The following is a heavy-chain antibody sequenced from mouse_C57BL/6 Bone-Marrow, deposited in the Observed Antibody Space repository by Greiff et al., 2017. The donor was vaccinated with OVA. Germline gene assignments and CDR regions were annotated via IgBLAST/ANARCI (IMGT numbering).Heavy chain of an antibody. D-gene: IGHD1-1*01. Sequence: QVQLQQSGAELARPGASVKLSCKASGYTFTSYGISWVKQRTGQGLEWIGEIYPRSGNTYYNEKFKGQATLTADKSSSTAYMELRSLTSEDSAVESCAYYGISYWYFEAWGTGTTVTVSA. CDR3: AYYGISYWYFEA. J-gene: IGHJ1*03. CDR1: GYTFTSYG. V-gene: IGHV1-81*01. CDR2: IYPRSGNT.